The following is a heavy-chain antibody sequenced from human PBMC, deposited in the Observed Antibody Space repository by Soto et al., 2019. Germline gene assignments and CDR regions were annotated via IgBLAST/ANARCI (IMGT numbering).Heavy chain of an antibody. Sequence: ASVKVSCKASGYTFTGYYMHWVRQAPGQGLEWMGWINPNSGGTNYAQKFQGRVTMTRDTSISTAYMELSRLRSDDTAVYYCATPHGRFWERPPWRTAKNWFDPWGQGTLVTVSS. D-gene: IGHD3-3*01. CDR1: GYTFTGYY. J-gene: IGHJ5*02. V-gene: IGHV1-2*02. CDR2: INPNSGGT. CDR3: ATPHGRFWERPPWRTAKNWFDP.